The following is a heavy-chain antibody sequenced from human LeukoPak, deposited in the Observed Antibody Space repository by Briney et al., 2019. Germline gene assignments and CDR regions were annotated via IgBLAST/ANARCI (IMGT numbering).Heavy chain of an antibody. J-gene: IGHJ4*02. CDR1: GYSLTELS. CDR3: ARGGLRYFDWLLFEFDY. D-gene: IGHD3-9*01. CDR2: INPSGGST. Sequence: GASVKVSCKVSGYSLTELSMHWVRQAPGQGLEWMGIINPSGGSTSYAQKFQGRVTMTRDTSTSTVYMELSSLRSEDTAVCYCARGGLRYFDWLLFEFDYWGQGTLVTVSS. V-gene: IGHV1-46*01.